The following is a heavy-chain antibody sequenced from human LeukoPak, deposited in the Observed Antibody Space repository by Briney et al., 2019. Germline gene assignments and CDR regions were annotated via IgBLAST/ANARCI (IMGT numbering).Heavy chain of an antibody. Sequence: SETLSLTCAVYGGSFSGYYWSWIRQPPGKGLEWIGEINHSGSTNYNPSLKSRVTISVDTSKNQFSLKLSSVTAADTAVYYCRKDTAMVQPSLFMGVWGKGTTVTVPS. CDR1: GGSFSGYY. CDR3: RKDTAMVQPSLFMGV. V-gene: IGHV4-34*01. CDR2: INHSGST. D-gene: IGHD5-18*01. J-gene: IGHJ6*03.